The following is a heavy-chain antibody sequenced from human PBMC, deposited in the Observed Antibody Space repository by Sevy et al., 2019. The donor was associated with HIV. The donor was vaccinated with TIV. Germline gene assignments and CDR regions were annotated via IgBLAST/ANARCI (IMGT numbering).Heavy chain of an antibody. CDR3: VRGLQTHCDRTACPLDH. CDR1: GFSFSDSD. D-gene: IGHD2-21*01. CDR2: IGTLGDT. V-gene: IGHV3-13*01. Sequence: GGSLRLSCAGYGFSFSDSDMHWVRHPTGKSLEWISSIGTLGDTFYADSVKGRFTISRDNAKSSLYFQMSNLRAGDTAVYYCVRGLQTHCDRTACPLDHWGQGTLVTVSS. J-gene: IGHJ4*02.